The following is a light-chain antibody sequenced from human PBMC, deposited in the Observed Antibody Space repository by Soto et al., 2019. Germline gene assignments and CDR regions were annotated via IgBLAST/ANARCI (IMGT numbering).Light chain of an antibody. CDR3: QQNYTPPPVT. J-gene: IGKJ5*01. V-gene: IGKV1-39*01. CDR2: GAS. CDR1: QSISGS. Sequence: DIQMTQSPSSLSASVRDRVTITCRASQSISGSLNWYQQKPGKAPKLLIYGASTLQSGVPSRFRGSVLGTNFALAFSILQSEDFATYYCQQNYTPPPVTCAQGTRLEIK.